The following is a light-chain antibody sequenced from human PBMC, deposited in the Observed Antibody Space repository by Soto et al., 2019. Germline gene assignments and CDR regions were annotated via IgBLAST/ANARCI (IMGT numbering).Light chain of an antibody. CDR1: QSISSW. CDR2: KAS. J-gene: IGKJ1*01. V-gene: IGKV1-5*03. CDR3: QQYNSWT. Sequence: DIQMTQSPSTLSASVGDRVTITCRASQSISSWLAWYQQKPGKAPKLLIYKASSLESGVPSRFSGCGSGTEFTLTIRSLQPDDFATYYCQQYNSWTFGQGNKVEIK.